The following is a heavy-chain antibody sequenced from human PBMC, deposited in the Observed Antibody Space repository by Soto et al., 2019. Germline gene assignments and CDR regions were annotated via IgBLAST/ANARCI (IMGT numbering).Heavy chain of an antibody. CDR2: ICHTGGT. Sequence: QVQLQESGPGLVKHSETLSLTCTVSSDSIAGENWWSWVRQPPGMGLEWIGEICHTGGTNYNPSLKGRVTMEVDKSKNQFSLKLISATAADTAVSYCARVFSSGSGWMYYFDFWGQGTLVSVSS. CDR3: ARVFSSGSGWMYYFDF. V-gene: IGHV4-4*02. CDR1: SDSIAGENW. D-gene: IGHD6-25*01. J-gene: IGHJ4*02.